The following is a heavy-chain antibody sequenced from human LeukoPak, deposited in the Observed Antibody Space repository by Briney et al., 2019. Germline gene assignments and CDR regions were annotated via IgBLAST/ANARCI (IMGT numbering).Heavy chain of an antibody. Sequence: GGSLRLSCAASGFTFSTYAMSWVRQAPGKGLEWVSAISDGSGSTYYADSVKGRFTISRDNSKNTLYLQVNSLRTEDTAVYYCARDRKLYAVWGQGTLVTVSS. V-gene: IGHV3-23*01. CDR2: ISDGSGST. CDR1: GFTFSTYA. D-gene: IGHD2/OR15-2a*01. CDR3: ARDRKLYAV. J-gene: IGHJ4*02.